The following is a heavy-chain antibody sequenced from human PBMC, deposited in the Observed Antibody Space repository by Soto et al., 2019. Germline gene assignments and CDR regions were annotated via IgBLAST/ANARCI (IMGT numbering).Heavy chain of an antibody. V-gene: IGHV3-21*01. J-gene: IGHJ5*02. CDR2: ISSSSSYI. CDR3: ARDRPSRANGGFDP. Sequence: PGGSLRLSCAASGFTFSSYSMNWVRQAPGKGLEWVSSISSSSSYIYYADSVKGRFTISRDNAKNSLYLQMNSLRAEDTAVYYWARDRPSRANGGFDPWGQGTLVTVSS. CDR1: GFTFSSYS. D-gene: IGHD2-8*01.